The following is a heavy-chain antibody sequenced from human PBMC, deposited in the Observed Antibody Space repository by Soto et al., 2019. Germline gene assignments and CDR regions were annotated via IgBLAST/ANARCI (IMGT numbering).Heavy chain of an antibody. D-gene: IGHD2-2*01. CDR2: IIPISGTA. J-gene: IGHJ6*02. Sequence: QVQLVQSGAEVKKPGSSVKVSCKASGGTFSSYAISWVRQAPGQGLEWMGGIIPISGTANYAQKFQGRVTINADESTSTVYMGLSSLRSEDTAVYFCARSQGSSTSLEIYYYYYYGMDVWGQGTTVTVSS. CDR3: ARSQGSSTSLEIYYYYYYGMDV. CDR1: GGTFSSYA. V-gene: IGHV1-69*01.